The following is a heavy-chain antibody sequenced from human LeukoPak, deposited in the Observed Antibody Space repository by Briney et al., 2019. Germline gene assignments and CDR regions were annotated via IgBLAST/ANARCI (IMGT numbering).Heavy chain of an antibody. Sequence: GESLKISCKGSGYSFTSYWIGWVRQMPGKGLEWMGIIYPGDSDTRYSPSFQGQVTIPADKSISTAYLQWSSLKASDTAMYYCARQGLEALYYYYYGMDVWGQGTTVTVSS. CDR2: IYPGDSDT. CDR3: ARQGLEALYYYYYGMDV. J-gene: IGHJ6*02. V-gene: IGHV5-51*01. D-gene: IGHD3/OR15-3a*01. CDR1: GYSFTSYW.